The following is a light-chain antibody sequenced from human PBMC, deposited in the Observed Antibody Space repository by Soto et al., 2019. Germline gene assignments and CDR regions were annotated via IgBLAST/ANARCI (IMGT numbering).Light chain of an antibody. V-gene: IGKV4-1*01. Sequence: DIVMTQSPDSLAVSLGERATINCKSSQSVLYSSNNKNYLAWYQQKPGQPPKLLVYWASTRESGVPDRSSGSGSVTDSTLTISSLQAEDVAVYFCQQYYSSHSTFGQRTKVVIK. CDR2: WAS. CDR3: QQYYSSHST. J-gene: IGKJ1*01. CDR1: QSVLYSSNNKNY.